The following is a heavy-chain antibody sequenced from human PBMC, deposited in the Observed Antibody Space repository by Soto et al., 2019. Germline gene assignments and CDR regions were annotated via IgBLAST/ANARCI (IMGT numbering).Heavy chain of an antibody. D-gene: IGHD3-22*01. J-gene: IGHJ4*02. CDR1: GGTFSSYA. Sequence: QVQLVQSGAEVKKPGSSVKVSCKASGGTFSSYAISWVRQAPGQGLEWMGGIIPIFGTANYAQKFQGRVTITADESTSTAYMELSSLRSEDTAVYYCARERYYYDSSGYYLFDYWGQGTLVTVSS. CDR2: IIPIFGTA. V-gene: IGHV1-69*01. CDR3: ARERYYYDSSGYYLFDY.